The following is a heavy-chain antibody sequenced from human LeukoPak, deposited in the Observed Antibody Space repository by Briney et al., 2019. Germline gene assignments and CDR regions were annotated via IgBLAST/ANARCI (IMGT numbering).Heavy chain of an antibody. CDR3: ARPQVWYGVKGGMDV. V-gene: IGHV1-2*02. CDR2: INPNSGAT. D-gene: IGHD6-13*01. CDR1: GGTFSSYA. Sequence: ASVKVSCKASGGTFSSYAISWVRQAPGQGLEWMGRINPNSGATNYAQKFQGRVTMTGDPSINTVYVELSRLRSDDTAVYYCARPQVWYGVKGGMDVWGQGTTVTVSS. J-gene: IGHJ6*02.